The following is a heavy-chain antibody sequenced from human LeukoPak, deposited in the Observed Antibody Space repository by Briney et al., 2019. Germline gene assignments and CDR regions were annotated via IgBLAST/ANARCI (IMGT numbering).Heavy chain of an antibody. D-gene: IGHD6-13*01. CDR3: AVTGYSSKSPNI. V-gene: IGHV3-23*01. CDR2: ISGSDITT. CDR1: GFTFRSYG. Sequence: GGSLRLSCAASGFTFRSYGMSWVRQAPGKGLEWVSAISGSDITTYYADSVKGRFTISRDNSKNTLYLQMNSLRAEDTAVYYCAVTGYSSKSPNIWGQGTMVTVS. J-gene: IGHJ3*02.